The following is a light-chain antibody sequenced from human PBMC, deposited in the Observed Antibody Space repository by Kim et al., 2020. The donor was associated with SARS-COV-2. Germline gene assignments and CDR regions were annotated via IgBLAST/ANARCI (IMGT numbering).Light chain of an antibody. J-gene: IGLJ1*01. Sequence: SYELTQPPSVSVSPGQTASITCSGDELGDKYTCWYQQKPGQSPVLVIYQDDKRPSGIPERLSGSNSGNAATLTISGTQAMDEADYYCQAWDSSTVVFGTGTKVTVL. CDR3: QAWDSSTVV. V-gene: IGLV3-1*01. CDR1: ELGDKY. CDR2: QDD.